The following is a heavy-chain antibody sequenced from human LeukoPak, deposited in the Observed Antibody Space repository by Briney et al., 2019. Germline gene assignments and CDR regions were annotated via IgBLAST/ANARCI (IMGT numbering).Heavy chain of an antibody. CDR3: ARVPEYDSSGYSIGP. CDR2: ISAYNGNT. V-gene: IGHV1-18*01. J-gene: IGHJ5*02. Sequence: ASVKVSYKASGYTFTSYGISWVRQAPGQGLEWMGWISAYNGNTNYAQKLQGRVTMTTDTSTSTAYMELRSLRSDDTAVYYCARVPEYDSSGYSIGPWGQGTLVTVSS. CDR1: GYTFTSYG. D-gene: IGHD3-22*01.